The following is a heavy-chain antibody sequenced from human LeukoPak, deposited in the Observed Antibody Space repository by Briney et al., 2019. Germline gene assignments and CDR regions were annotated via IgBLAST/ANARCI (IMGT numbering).Heavy chain of an antibody. V-gene: IGHV3-11*05. CDR1: GFTFRDYY. CDR2: ISSSSSYI. D-gene: IGHD4-23*01. J-gene: IGHJ4*02. CDR3: ARDLRYGGNSRPVLAWDY. Sequence: GASLRLSCVASGFTFRDYYMSWLRRAPGKGLDWVSYISSSSSYIDYADSVKGRFPISRDNAQNLPHLQLKNLRAEDTAVYYCARDLRYGGNSRPVLAWDYWGQGTLVTV.